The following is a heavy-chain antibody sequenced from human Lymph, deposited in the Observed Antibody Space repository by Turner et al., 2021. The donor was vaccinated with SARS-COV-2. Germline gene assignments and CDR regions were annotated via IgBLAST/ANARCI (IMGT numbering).Heavy chain of an antibody. Sequence: EVQLLESGGGLVQPGGSLSLPCAASGFTFSSYAMTWVRQAPGKGLEWVSTIIGSGGSTYYADSVKGRFTISRDNSKNALYLQMNSLRAEDTAVYYCAKDRFTLSSGWEDYWGQGTLVTVSS. V-gene: IGHV3-23*01. J-gene: IGHJ4*02. CDR3: AKDRFTLSSGWEDY. CDR2: IIGSGGST. D-gene: IGHD6-19*01. CDR1: GFTFSSYA.